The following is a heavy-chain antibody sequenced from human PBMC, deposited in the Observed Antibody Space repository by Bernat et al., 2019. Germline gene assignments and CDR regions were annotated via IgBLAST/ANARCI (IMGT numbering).Heavy chain of an antibody. CDR2: IDSNGGGT. Sequence: EVQLVESGGGVVRPGGSLRLSCAASGFAFDDYGMSWVRQAPGKGLEWVSGIDSNGGGTGYADSVKGRFTISRDNANNSLYLQMNSLRAEDTALYHCARARGSGLLNWFDPWGQGTLVTVSS. V-gene: IGHV3-20*01. D-gene: IGHD6-19*01. CDR1: GFAFDDYG. J-gene: IGHJ5*02. CDR3: ARARGSGLLNWFDP.